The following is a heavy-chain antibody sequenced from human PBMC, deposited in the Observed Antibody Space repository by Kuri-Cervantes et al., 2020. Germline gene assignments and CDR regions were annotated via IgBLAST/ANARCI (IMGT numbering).Heavy chain of an antibody. CDR2: IYYSGST. Sequence: SETLSLTCAVYGGSFSGYYWSWIRQPPGKGLEWIGYIYYSGSTNYNPSLKSRVTISVDTSKNQFSLKLSSVTAADTAVYYCAGGGSYWGHFDYWGQGTLVTVSS. D-gene: IGHD1-26*01. V-gene: IGHV4-59*01. J-gene: IGHJ4*02. CDR1: GGSFSGYY. CDR3: AGGGSYWGHFDY.